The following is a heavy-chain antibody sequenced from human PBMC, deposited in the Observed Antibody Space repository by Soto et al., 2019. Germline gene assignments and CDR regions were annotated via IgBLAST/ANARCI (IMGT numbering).Heavy chain of an antibody. CDR3: TRPDGDYFQPRVDY. CDR1: GFTFSGSV. CDR2: IRSKTNSYAT. J-gene: IGHJ4*02. V-gene: IGHV3-73*01. Sequence: GGSLRLSCAASGFTFSGSVMHWVRQASGKGLEWVGHIRSKTNSYATAYAASVKGRFTISRDDSKNTAYLQMNSLKTEDTAVYYCTRPDGDYFQPRVDYWGQGTLVTVSS. D-gene: IGHD4-17*01.